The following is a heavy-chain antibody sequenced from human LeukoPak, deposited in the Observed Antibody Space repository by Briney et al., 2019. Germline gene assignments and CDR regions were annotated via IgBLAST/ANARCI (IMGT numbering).Heavy chain of an antibody. V-gene: IGHV3-33*01. CDR2: IWYDGTNK. D-gene: IGHD6-19*01. Sequence: GRSLRLSCAVSGFTFSAYGMHWVRQAPGKGLEWVAVIWYDGTNKYYADSVEGRFTISRDSSKNTLYLQMNSLRAEDTAVYYCARTRYNSGGGDYWGQGTPVTVSP. J-gene: IGHJ4*02. CDR1: GFTFSAYG. CDR3: ARTRYNSGGGDY.